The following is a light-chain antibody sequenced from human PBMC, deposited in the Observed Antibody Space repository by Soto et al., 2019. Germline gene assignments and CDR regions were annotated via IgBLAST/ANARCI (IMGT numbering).Light chain of an antibody. Sequence: EMQMTQYPSTLSASVGDRVTITCRVSQSISSYVNWYQKKPGKAPKLMIYAAYSLQSGVPSRFGGSGSGTDFTLTISRLQPEDFATYNCEHSYSTLSITFGQGTRLEIK. CDR3: EHSYSTLSIT. CDR1: QSISSY. J-gene: IGKJ5*01. CDR2: AAY. V-gene: IGKV1-39*01.